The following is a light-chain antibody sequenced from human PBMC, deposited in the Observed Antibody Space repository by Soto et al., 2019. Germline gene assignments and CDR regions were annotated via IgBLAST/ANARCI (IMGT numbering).Light chain of an antibody. CDR1: HYVSSS. Sequence: DIQMTQSPSTLSAFVGERVTITCRASHYVSSSLAWDQQKPGKAPKLMIYKTSILESGVPSRFSSSAAGTEFTLSISSLQPDDFATYWCQQYNTYPWTFGQGTKVEIK. V-gene: IGKV1-5*03. J-gene: IGKJ1*01. CDR2: KTS. CDR3: QQYNTYPWT.